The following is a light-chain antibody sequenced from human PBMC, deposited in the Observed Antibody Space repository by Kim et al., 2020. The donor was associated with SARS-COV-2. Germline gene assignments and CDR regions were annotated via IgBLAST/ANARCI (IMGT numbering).Light chain of an antibody. CDR3: QQYGSSPRT. Sequence: LSPGERATLSCRASQSVSGSYLVWYQQKPGQAPRLLIYGASSRATGIPDRFSGSGSGTDFTLTINRLEPEDFAVYYCQQYGSSPRTFGQGTKLEI. CDR2: GAS. CDR1: QSVSGSY. J-gene: IGKJ2*01. V-gene: IGKV3-20*01.